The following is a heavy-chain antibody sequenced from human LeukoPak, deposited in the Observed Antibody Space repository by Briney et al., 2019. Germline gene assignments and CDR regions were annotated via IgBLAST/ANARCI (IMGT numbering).Heavy chain of an antibody. V-gene: IGHV1-8*02. D-gene: IGHD3-10*01. J-gene: IGHJ1*01. CDR3: ARGYYYGSEYFQH. CDR2: MNPNSGNT. CDR1: GYTFTSYG. Sequence: ASAKVSCKASGYTFTSYGISWVRQAPGQGLEWMEWMNPNSGNTGYAQKFQGRVTMTRNTSISTAYMELSSLRSEDTAVYYCARGYYYGSEYFQHWGQGTLVTVSS.